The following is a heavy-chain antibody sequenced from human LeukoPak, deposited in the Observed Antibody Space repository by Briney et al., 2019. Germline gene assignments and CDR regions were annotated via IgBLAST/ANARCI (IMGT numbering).Heavy chain of an antibody. CDR2: VSGNGAGT. D-gene: IGHD6-13*01. V-gene: IGHV3-23*01. J-gene: IGHJ4*02. Sequence: GGSLRLSCAASRFTFSSYAXXWVXXXXXXXXXXXXGVSGNGAGTYYADSVKGRFTISRDNSKNMLYLQMNSLRAEDTAVYYCAKTPWYSSGWSIDYWGQGTLVTVSS. CDR3: AKTPWYSSGWSIDY. CDR1: RFTFSSYA.